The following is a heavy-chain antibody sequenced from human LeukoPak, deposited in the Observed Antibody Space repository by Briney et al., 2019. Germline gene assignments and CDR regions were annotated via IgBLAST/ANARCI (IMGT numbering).Heavy chain of an antibody. CDR3: ARRVGYYDSSGYLTD. CDR1: GGSISSYY. V-gene: IGHV4-59*01. CDR2: IYYSGST. Sequence: SETLSLTCTVSGGSISSYYWSWIRQPPGKGLEWIGYIYYSGSTNYNPSLKSRVTISVDTSKNQFSLKLSFVTAADTAVYYCARRVGYYDSSGYLTDWGQGTLVTVSS. J-gene: IGHJ4*02. D-gene: IGHD3-22*01.